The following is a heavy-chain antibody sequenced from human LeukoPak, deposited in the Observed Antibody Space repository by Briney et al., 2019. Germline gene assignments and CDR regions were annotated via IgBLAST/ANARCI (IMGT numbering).Heavy chain of an antibody. V-gene: IGHV3-9*01. CDR1: GFTFDDYA. CDR2: ISWNSGSI. CDR3: AREITIFGVVRGFDY. Sequence: GGSLRLSCAASGFTFDDYAMHWVRQAPGKGLEWVSGISWNSGSIGYADSVKGRFTISRDNAKNSLYQQMNSLRAEDTALYYCAREITIFGVVRGFDYWGQGTLVTVSS. J-gene: IGHJ4*02. D-gene: IGHD3-3*01.